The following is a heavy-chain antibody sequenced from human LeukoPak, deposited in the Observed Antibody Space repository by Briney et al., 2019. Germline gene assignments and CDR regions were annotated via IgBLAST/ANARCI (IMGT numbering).Heavy chain of an antibody. J-gene: IGHJ3*02. D-gene: IGHD3-22*01. V-gene: IGHV1-18*01. CDR1: GYTFTSYG. CDR2: ISAYNGNT. CDR3: ARTQYYYDSSGHSLTAFDI. Sequence: ASVKVSCKASGYTFTSYGISWVRQAPGQGLEWMGWISAYNGNTNYAQKLQGRVTMTTDTSTSTAYMELRSLRSDDTAVYYCARTQYYYDSSGHSLTAFDIWGQGTMVTVSS.